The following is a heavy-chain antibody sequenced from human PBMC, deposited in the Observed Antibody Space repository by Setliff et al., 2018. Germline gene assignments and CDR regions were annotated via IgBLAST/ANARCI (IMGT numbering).Heavy chain of an antibody. V-gene: IGHV3-15*01. J-gene: IGHJ6*02. CDR1: GFIFDDYG. Sequence: PGGSLRLSCAASGFIFDDYGMHWVRQAPGKGLEWVGRIKRITDSGTTDHAATVKGRFTVSRDDSISTLYLQMNSLKTEDTAVYYCTTSPISSGWHSNFDYNMDVWGQGTTVTVSS. CDR2: IKRITDSGTT. D-gene: IGHD6-19*01. CDR3: TTSPISSGWHSNFDYNMDV.